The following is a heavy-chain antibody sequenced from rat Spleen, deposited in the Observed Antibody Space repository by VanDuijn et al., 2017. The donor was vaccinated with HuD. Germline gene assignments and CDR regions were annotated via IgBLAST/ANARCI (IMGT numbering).Heavy chain of an antibody. Sequence: EVQLVESGGGLVQPGRSLKLSCAASGFTFSDYGMAWFRQAPTKGLEWVATISPSGGLTYYPDSVKGRFTISRDNAKSTLYLQMYSLRSEDTATYYCTTNAPIAAMGYFDYWGQGVMVTVSS. CDR2: ISPSGGLT. D-gene: IGHD1-2*01. CDR1: GFTFSDYG. CDR3: TTNAPIAAMGYFDY. V-gene: IGHV5-19*01. J-gene: IGHJ2*01.